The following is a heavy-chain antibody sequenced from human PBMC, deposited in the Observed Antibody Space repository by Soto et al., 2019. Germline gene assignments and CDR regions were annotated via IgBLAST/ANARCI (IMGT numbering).Heavy chain of an antibody. CDR2: IASHDGST. D-gene: IGHD3-22*01. V-gene: IGHV1-18*04. J-gene: IGHJ4*02. CDR1: GYTFTSYG. Sequence: ASVKVSCKASGYTFTSYGLNWVLRAPGQGLEWMGRIASHDGSTVSAQSFQGRLTLTRDTFPSTAYLELGALTSDDTGLYFCWRNDGDDSTNFWGQGTLVTVSS. CDR3: WRNDGDDSTNF.